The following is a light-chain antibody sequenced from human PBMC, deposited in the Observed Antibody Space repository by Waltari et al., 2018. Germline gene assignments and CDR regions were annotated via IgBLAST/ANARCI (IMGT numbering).Light chain of an antibody. Sequence: SYELTQPSSVSVSPGQTARLTCSGDVLAVKHVRWFQQKPGQAPVLVIYKDSERPSGNPERFSGSSSGTTVTLTISGAQVEDDGDYYCYSATDNNRFGGGTKLTVL. CDR1: VLAVKH. J-gene: IGLJ2*01. V-gene: IGLV3-27*01. CDR2: KDS. CDR3: YSATDNNR.